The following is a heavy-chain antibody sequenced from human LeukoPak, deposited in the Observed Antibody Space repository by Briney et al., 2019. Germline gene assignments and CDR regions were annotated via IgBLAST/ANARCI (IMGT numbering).Heavy chain of an antibody. J-gene: IGHJ6*03. D-gene: IGHD6-19*01. Sequence: SETLSLTCAVYGGSFSGYYWSWIRQPPGKGLEWIGEINHSGSTNYNPSLKSRVTMSVDTSKNQLSLKLSSVTAADTAVYYCARDISSGWDYYYYYMDVWGKGTTVTISS. CDR3: ARDISSGWDYYYYYMDV. CDR1: GGSFSGYY. V-gene: IGHV4-34*01. CDR2: INHSGST.